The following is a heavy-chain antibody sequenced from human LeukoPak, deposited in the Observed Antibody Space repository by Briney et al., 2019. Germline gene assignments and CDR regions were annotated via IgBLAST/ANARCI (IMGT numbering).Heavy chain of an antibody. V-gene: IGHV3-66*04. Sequence: GGTLRLSCAGSGFTFSSYGMSWVRQAPGKGLEWVSVIYSGGSTYYADSVKGRFTISRDNSKNTLYLQMNSLRAEGTAVYYCARHYSSGWYGALDYWGQGTLVTVSS. J-gene: IGHJ4*02. CDR2: IYSGGST. CDR1: GFTFSSYG. CDR3: ARHYSSGWYGALDY. D-gene: IGHD6-19*01.